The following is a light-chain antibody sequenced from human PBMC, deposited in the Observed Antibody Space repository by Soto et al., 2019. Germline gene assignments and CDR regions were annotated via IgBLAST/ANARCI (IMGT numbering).Light chain of an antibody. Sequence: EIALTQSPGTLSLSPGESGTLTCWTSQSVGTSYLGWYQQKPGQPPRLLIHGTSSRATGVPDRFSGGGSGTEFTLTISCLQPEAAAVYFCQQYNVAPATFGGGTKVVI. CDR2: GTS. CDR3: QQYNVAPAT. V-gene: IGKV3-20*01. CDR1: QSVGTSY. J-gene: IGKJ4*01.